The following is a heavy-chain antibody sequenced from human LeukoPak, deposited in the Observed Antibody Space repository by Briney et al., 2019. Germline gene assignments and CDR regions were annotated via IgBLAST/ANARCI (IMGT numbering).Heavy chain of an antibody. CDR3: ARGRLRLVDY. Sequence: PSETLSLTCTVSGGSISSYYWSWIRQPPGKGLEWIGYIYYSGSTNYNPSLKSRVTISVDTSKNQFSLKLSSVTAADTAVYYCARGRLRLVDYWGQGTLVTVSS. J-gene: IGHJ4*02. CDR2: IYYSGST. V-gene: IGHV4-59*01. D-gene: IGHD6-19*01. CDR1: GGSISSYY.